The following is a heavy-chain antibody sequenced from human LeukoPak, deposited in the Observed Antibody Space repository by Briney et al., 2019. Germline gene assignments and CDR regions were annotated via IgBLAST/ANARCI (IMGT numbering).Heavy chain of an antibody. D-gene: IGHD2-8*02. CDR3: AGGVPPSG. J-gene: IGHJ4*02. CDR2: ISWNSGSI. Sequence: GGSLRLSCAASGFTFSSYDMHWVRQAPGKGLEWVSGISWNSGSIGYADSVKGRFTISRDNAKNSLYLQMNSLRAEDTALYYCAGGVPPSGWGQGTLVTVSS. CDR1: GFTFSSYD. V-gene: IGHV3-9*01.